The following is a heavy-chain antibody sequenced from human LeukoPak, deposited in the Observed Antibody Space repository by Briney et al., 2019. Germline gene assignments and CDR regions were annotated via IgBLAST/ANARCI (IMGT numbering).Heavy chain of an antibody. CDR3: ARARTGRWYYFDY. D-gene: IGHD3-10*01. Sequence: SETLSLTCAVYGGSFSGYYWSWIRRPPGKGLEWIGEINHSGSTNYNPSLKSRVTISVDTSKNQFSLKLSSVTAADTAVYYCARARTGRWYYFDYWGQGTLVTVSS. CDR1: GGSFSGYY. J-gene: IGHJ4*02. CDR2: INHSGST. V-gene: IGHV4-34*01.